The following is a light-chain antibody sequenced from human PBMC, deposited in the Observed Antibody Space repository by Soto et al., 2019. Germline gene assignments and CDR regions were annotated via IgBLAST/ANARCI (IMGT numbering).Light chain of an antibody. CDR2: GAS. V-gene: IGKV3D-15*01. Sequence: EIVMTQSPATLSVSPGERATLSCRASQSVSSNLAWYQQKPGQAPRLLIYGASTSATGIPARFSGSGSGTEFPLTISSLQSEDFSVYSCQQYNNWPLTFGGGTKVEIK. CDR1: QSVSSN. CDR3: QQYNNWPLT. J-gene: IGKJ4*01.